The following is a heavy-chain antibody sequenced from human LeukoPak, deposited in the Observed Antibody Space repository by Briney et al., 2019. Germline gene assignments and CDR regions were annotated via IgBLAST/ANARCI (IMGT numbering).Heavy chain of an antibody. CDR3: ARGPLGTSEYCSSTSCYKGFDY. J-gene: IGHJ4*02. V-gene: IGHV1-69*05. Sequence: SVKVSCKASEGTFSSYAISWVRQAPGQGLEWMGGIIPIFGTANYAQKFQGRVTITTDESTSTAYMELSSLRSEDTAVYYCARGPLGTSEYCSSTSCYKGFDYWGQGTLVTVSS. CDR2: IIPIFGTA. D-gene: IGHD2-2*02. CDR1: EGTFSSYA.